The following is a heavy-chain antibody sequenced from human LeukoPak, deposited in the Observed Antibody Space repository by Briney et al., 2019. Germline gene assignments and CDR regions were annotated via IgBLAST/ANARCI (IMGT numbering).Heavy chain of an antibody. CDR1: GGSFSGYY. V-gene: IGHV4-34*01. CDR3: ARHFFRPYYGSGSYYNN. J-gene: IGHJ4*02. D-gene: IGHD3-10*01. CDR2: INHSGST. Sequence: SETLSLTCAVYGGSFSGYYWSWIRQPPGKGLEWIGEINHSGSTNYNPSLKSRVTISVDTSKNQFSLKLSSVTAADTAVYYCARHFFRPYYGSGSYYNNWGQGTLVTVSS.